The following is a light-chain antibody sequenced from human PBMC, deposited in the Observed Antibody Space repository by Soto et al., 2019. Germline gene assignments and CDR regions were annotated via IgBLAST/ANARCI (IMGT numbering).Light chain of an antibody. CDR2: EVS. CDR3: SLYTTSSTFYV. J-gene: IGLJ1*01. Sequence: QSVLTQPPSVSGSPGQSVTISCTGTNSDIGNYNRVSWYQQPPGTAPKLMIYEVSNRPSGVPDRFSGSKSGNTASLTISGLQAEDEADYYCSLYTTSSTFYVFGTGTKLTVL. V-gene: IGLV2-18*01. CDR1: NSDIGNYNR.